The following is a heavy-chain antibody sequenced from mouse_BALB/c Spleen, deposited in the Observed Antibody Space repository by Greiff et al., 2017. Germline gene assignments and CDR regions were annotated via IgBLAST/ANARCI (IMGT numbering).Heavy chain of an antibody. CDR1: GYSITSGYY. J-gene: IGHJ3*01. V-gene: IGHV3-6*02. CDR3: ARGNRYDGGAWFAY. Sequence: VQLQQSGPGLVKPSQSLSLTCSVTGYSITSGYYWNWIRQFPGNKLEWMGYISYDGSNNYNPSLKNRISITRDTSKNQFFLKLNSVTTEDTATYYCARGNRYDGGAWFAYWGQGTLVTVSA. CDR2: ISYDGSN. D-gene: IGHD2-14*01.